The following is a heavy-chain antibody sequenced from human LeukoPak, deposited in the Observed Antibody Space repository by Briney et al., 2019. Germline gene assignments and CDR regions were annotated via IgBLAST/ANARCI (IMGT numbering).Heavy chain of an antibody. CDR3: ARGGSGLVARL. CDR2: IKPNNGNT. Sequence: GASVRVSCKASGYSFTGYYIHWLRQAPGQGLEWMGWIKPNNGNTNAAPNFQGRVTLTRDTSITTAYMEVSSLRPDDTAVYYCARGGSGLVARLWGQGTLVTVSS. J-gene: IGHJ4*02. CDR1: GYSFTGYY. D-gene: IGHD6-6*01. V-gene: IGHV1-2*02.